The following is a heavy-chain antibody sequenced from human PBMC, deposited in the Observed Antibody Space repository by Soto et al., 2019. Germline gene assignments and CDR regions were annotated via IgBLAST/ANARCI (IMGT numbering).Heavy chain of an antibody. CDR2: IKYSGTT. J-gene: IGHJ3*02. Sequence: PSETLSLTCTVSGGSISSSSCHWGWIRQPPGKGLEWIASIKYSGTTFYNPSLKSRVTLSVDTSKNQFALKLSSVTAAETAVYYCAKIPGYSYGYVDAFDIWGQGTMVTVSS. CDR3: AKIPGYSYGYVDAFDI. D-gene: IGHD5-18*01. V-gene: IGHV4-39*01. CDR1: GGSISSSSCH.